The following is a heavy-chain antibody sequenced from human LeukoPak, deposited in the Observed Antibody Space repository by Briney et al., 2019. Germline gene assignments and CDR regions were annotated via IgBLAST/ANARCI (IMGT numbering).Heavy chain of an antibody. V-gene: IGHV3-48*01. CDR1: GFTFSSYA. CDR2: IGTTSGAI. D-gene: IGHD2-21*02. J-gene: IGHJ4*02. CDR3: ARFRTWGDKAFDY. Sequence: GGSLRLSCAASGFTFSSYAMNWVRQAPGKGLEWVSYIGTTSGAIYYADSVKGRFTISRDSAKNSLYLQMNSLRAEDTAVYYCARFRTWGDKAFDYWGQGTLVTVSS.